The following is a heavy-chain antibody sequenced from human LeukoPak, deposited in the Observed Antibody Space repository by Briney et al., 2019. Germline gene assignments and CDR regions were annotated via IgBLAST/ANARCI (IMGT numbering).Heavy chain of an antibody. D-gene: IGHD3-9*01. J-gene: IGHJ5*02. V-gene: IGHV4-34*01. CDR3: ASRVLRYFDWLFDP. Sequence: KSSETLSLTCAVYGGSFSGYYWSWIRQPPGKGLEWIGEINHSGSTNYNPSLKSRVTISVDTSKNQFSLKLSSVTAAGTAVYYCASRVLRYFDWLFDPWGQGTLVTVSS. CDR1: GGSFSGYY. CDR2: INHSGST.